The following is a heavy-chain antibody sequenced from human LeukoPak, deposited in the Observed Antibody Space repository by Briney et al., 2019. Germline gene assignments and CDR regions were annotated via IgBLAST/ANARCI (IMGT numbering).Heavy chain of an antibody. J-gene: IGHJ3*02. CDR3: ARDEESGSSWYNAFDI. D-gene: IGHD6-13*01. Sequence: PGGSLRLSCAASGFTFSSYAMHWVRQAPGKGLERVAVISYDGSNKYYADSVKGRFTISRDNSKNTLYLQMNSLRAEDTAVYYCARDEESGSSWYNAFDIWGQGTMVTVSS. V-gene: IGHV3-30*04. CDR1: GFTFSSYA. CDR2: ISYDGSNK.